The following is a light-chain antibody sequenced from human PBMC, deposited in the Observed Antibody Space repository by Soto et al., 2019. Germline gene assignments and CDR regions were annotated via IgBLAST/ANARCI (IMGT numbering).Light chain of an antibody. CDR1: QGIRTY. J-gene: IGKJ1*01. CDR3: QKYDSVPWT. Sequence: IQMTQSPSSLSASVGDRVTITCRASQGIRTYLAWYQQKPGKVPKLLIFSASTLQSGVPPRFSGSGSGTDFTLTISSLQPEDVASYYCQKYDSVPWTFGQGTKVEIK. V-gene: IGKV1-27*01. CDR2: SAS.